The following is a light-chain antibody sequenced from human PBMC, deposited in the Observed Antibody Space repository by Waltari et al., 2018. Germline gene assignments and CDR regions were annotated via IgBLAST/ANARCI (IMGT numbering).Light chain of an antibody. V-gene: IGKV4-1*01. J-gene: IGKJ1*01. CDR1: QSVLYSSNNKNY. CDR3: QQYYNIPWT. CDR2: WAS. Sequence: DIVMTQSPDSLAVSLGERATINCKSSQSVLYSSNNKNYLAWYQQKPGQPPKLLIYWASTRESGVPARFSGSGSGTDFTLTISSLQAEDVAVYYCQQYYNIPWTFGQGTKVEIK.